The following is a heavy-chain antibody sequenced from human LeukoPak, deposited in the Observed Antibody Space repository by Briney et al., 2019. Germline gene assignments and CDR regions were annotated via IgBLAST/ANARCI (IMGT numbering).Heavy chain of an antibody. Sequence: PSETLSLTCTVSGGSIGSHYWTWIRQPPGRGLEWIGYVRYSGSTDYTPSLKSRVTISLDTSNNQFSLRLNSVTAADTAVYYSARDRGSGLDYWGQGPLVTVSS. CDR1: GGSIGSHY. CDR2: VRYSGST. CDR3: ARDRGSGLDY. J-gene: IGHJ4*02. V-gene: IGHV4-59*11. D-gene: IGHD6-25*01.